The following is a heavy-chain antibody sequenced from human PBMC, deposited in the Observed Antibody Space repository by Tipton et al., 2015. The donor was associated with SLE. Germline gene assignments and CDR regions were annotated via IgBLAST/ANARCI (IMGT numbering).Heavy chain of an antibody. V-gene: IGHV3-30*19. Sequence: SGFTFSSYGMHWVRQAPGKGLEWVAVISYDGSNKYYADSVKGRFTISRDNSKNTLYLQMNSLRAEDTAVYYCARDGEGPGYYDSSTYARGSYMDVWGKGTTVTVSS. CDR3: ARDGEGPGYYDSSTYARGSYMDV. J-gene: IGHJ6*03. CDR1: GFTFSSYG. CDR2: ISYDGSNK. D-gene: IGHD3-22*01.